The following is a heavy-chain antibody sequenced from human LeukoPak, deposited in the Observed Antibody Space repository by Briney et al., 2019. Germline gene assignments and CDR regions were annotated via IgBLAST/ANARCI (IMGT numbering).Heavy chain of an antibody. CDR3: AREYSGYGSDY. V-gene: IGHV1-46*03. J-gene: IGHJ4*02. CDR1: GYTFTSYY. D-gene: IGHD5-12*01. CDR2: INPSGGST. Sequence: ASVKVSCKASGYTFTSYYVHWVRQAPGQGLEWMGIINPSGGSTSYAQKFQGRVTMTRDTSTSTVYMELSSLRSEDTAVYYCAREYSGYGSDYWGQGTLVTVSS.